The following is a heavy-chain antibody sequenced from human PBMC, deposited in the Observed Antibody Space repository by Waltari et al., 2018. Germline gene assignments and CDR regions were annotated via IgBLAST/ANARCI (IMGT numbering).Heavy chain of an antibody. J-gene: IGHJ5*02. CDR2: ISDDGSNK. Sequence: QVQLVESGGGVVQPGRSLRLSCAASGFTFSSYAMHWVRQAPGKGLEWVAGISDDGSNKYYADAVKGRFTISRDNSKNTLYLQMNSLRAEDTAVYYCARKAAAGEFDPWGQGTLVTVSS. D-gene: IGHD6-13*01. CDR1: GFTFSSYA. V-gene: IGHV3-30-3*01. CDR3: ARKAAAGEFDP.